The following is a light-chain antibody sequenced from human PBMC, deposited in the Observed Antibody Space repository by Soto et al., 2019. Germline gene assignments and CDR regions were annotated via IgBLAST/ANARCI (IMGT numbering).Light chain of an antibody. V-gene: IGKV1-39*01. CDR2: AAS. Sequence: DIQMTQSPSSLSASLGDRVTIACRASQSISNYLNWYRQRPGKAPKLLIYAASSLQSGVRSRFSGSGSGTDFTLTISSLQPEDFATYYCQQSYRAVTFGQGTRLEI. CDR1: QSISNY. CDR3: QQSYRAVT. J-gene: IGKJ5*01.